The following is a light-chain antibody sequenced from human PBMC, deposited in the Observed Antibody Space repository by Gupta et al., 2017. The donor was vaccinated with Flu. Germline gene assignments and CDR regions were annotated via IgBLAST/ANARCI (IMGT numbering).Light chain of an antibody. V-gene: IGKV3-11*01. Sequence: IVLTQSAATLSLSPGERATLSCRASQSVSSYLAWYQQKPGQAPRLLNYDAPNRATGIKARFSGSGYGKDFPLTSSSLEPEDFAVYYCQQRSNSPPDTFGGGTKVEIK. CDR1: QSVSSY. CDR2: DAP. CDR3: QQRSNSPPDT. J-gene: IGKJ4*01.